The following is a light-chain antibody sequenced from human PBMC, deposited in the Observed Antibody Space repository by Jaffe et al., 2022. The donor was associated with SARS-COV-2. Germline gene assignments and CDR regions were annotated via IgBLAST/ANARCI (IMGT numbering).Light chain of an antibody. J-gene: IGKJ1*01. CDR2: WAS. CDR3: QQYYSTPT. Sequence: DIVMTQSPDSLAVSLGERATINCKSSQSVFYSSDNKNYLAWYQQKPGQPPKLLIYWASTREAGVPDRFSGSGSRTDFILTISSLQAEDVAVYYCQQYYSTPTFGQGTKVDIK. CDR1: QSVFYSSDNKNY. V-gene: IGKV4-1*01.